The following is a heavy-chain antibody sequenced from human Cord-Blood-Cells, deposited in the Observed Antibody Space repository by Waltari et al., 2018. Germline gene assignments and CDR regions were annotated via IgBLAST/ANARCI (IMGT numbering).Heavy chain of an antibody. CDR2: IYSGGST. D-gene: IGHD3-9*01. CDR1: GFTVSSTY. V-gene: IGHV3-53*04. Sequence: EVQLVESGGGLVQPGGSLSLSCAASGFTVSSTYMSRVRQAPGKGLEGVSVIYSGGSTYYADSVKGRFTISRHNSKNTLYLQMNSLRAEDTAVYYCASLDAGLDYWGQGTLVTVSS. J-gene: IGHJ4*02. CDR3: ASLDAGLDY.